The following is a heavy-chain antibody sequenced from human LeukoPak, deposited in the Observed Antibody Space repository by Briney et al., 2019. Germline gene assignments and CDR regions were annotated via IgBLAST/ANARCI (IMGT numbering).Heavy chain of an antibody. CDR1: GYTFTGYY. Sequence: ASVKVSCKASGYTFTGYYMHWVRQAPGQGLEWMGWINPNSGGTNYAQKFQGRVTMTRDTSTSTAYMELRSLRSDDTAVYYCARDKMIGIDSPYSSSWYYYYYGMDVWGQGTTVTVSS. V-gene: IGHV1-2*02. CDR3: ARDKMIGIDSPYSSSWYYYYYGMDV. J-gene: IGHJ6*02. D-gene: IGHD6-13*01. CDR2: INPNSGGT.